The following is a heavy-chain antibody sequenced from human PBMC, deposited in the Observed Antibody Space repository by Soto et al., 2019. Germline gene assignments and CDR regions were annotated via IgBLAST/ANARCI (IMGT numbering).Heavy chain of an antibody. V-gene: IGHV3-21*01. CDR3: ARDRSRALGY. Sequence: GGSLRLSCAASGFTLSSYSMNWVRQAPGKGLEWVSSISSSSSYIYYADSVKGRFTISRDNAKNSLYLQMNSLRAEDTAVYYCARDRSRALGYWGQGTLVTVSS. CDR1: GFTLSSYS. CDR2: ISSSSSYI. J-gene: IGHJ4*02.